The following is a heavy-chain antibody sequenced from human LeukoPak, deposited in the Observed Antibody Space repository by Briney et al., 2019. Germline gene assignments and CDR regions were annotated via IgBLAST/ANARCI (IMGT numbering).Heavy chain of an antibody. Sequence: SETLSLTCTVSGGSISSGSYYWSWIRQPAGKGLEWSGRIYTSGSTNYNPSLKSRVTISVDTSKNQFSLKLSSVTAADTAVYYCARSPTFSQLLYYYYYMDVWGKGTTVTVSS. CDR3: ARSPTFSQLLYYYYYMDV. V-gene: IGHV4-61*02. D-gene: IGHD2-2*01. CDR1: GGSISSGSYY. J-gene: IGHJ6*03. CDR2: IYTSGST.